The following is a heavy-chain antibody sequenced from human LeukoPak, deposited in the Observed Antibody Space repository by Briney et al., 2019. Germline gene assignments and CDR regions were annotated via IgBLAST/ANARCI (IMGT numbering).Heavy chain of an antibody. D-gene: IGHD3-22*01. V-gene: IGHV3-20*04. J-gene: IGHJ4*02. CDR1: GFIFDDYG. CDR3: ARANYYDSIGYFDY. CDR2: INWNGGST. Sequence: GGSLRLSCAASGFIFDDYGMSWVRQAPGKGLEWVSGINWNGGSTGYADSVKSRFTISRDNAKNSLYLQMNSLRAEDTALYYCARANYYDSIGYFDYWGQGTLVTVSS.